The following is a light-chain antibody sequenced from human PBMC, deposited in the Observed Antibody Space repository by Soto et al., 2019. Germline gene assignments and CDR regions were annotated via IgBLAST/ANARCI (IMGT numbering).Light chain of an antibody. CDR3: QQANSFPPWA. CDR1: QGISSC. Sequence: DIQMTQSPSSVSASVGDRVTITCRASQGISSCLAWYQQKPGKAPKLLIYAASSLQSGVPSRFSGSGSGTDFTLTISSLQPEDFATYYCQQANSFPPWAFGQGTKVEIK. V-gene: IGKV1-12*01. CDR2: AAS. J-gene: IGKJ1*01.